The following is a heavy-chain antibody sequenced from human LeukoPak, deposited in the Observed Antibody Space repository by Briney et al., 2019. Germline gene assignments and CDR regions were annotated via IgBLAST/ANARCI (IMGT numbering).Heavy chain of an antibody. CDR2: IYTSGST. D-gene: IGHD1-1*01. CDR1: GGSISSYY. J-gene: IGHJ4*02. V-gene: IGHV4-4*07. CDR3: ARGRSGTTRHYYFDY. Sequence: SETLSLTCTVSGGSISSYYWSWIRQPAGKGLEWIGRIYTSGSTNYNPSLKSRVTMSVDTSKNQFSLKLSSVTAADTAVYYCARGRSGTTRHYYFDYWGQGTLVTVSS.